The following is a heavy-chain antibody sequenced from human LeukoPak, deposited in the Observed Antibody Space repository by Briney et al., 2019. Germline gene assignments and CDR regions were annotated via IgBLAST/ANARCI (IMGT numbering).Heavy chain of an antibody. J-gene: IGHJ4*02. Sequence: SETLSLTCAVYGGSFSGYYWSWIRQPPGKGLEWIGEINHSGSTNYNPSLKSRVTISVDTSKNQFSLKLSSVTAADTAVYYCARGTLGNWNYPGGIGYWGQGTLVTVSS. V-gene: IGHV4-34*01. CDR3: ARGTLGNWNYPGGIGY. D-gene: IGHD1-7*01. CDR1: GGSFSGYY. CDR2: INHSGST.